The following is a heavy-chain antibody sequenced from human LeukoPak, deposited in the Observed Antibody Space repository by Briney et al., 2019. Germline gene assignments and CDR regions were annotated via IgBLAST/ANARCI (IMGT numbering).Heavy chain of an antibody. D-gene: IGHD2/OR15-2a*01. J-gene: IGHJ5*02. V-gene: IGHV3-30-3*01. Sequence: PGGSLRLSCAASGFTLSSYAMHWVRQAPGKGLEWVAVISYDGSNKYYADSVKGRFTISRDNSKNTLYLQMNSLRAEDTAVYYCARRGDPRFVMYNWFDPWGQGTLVTVSS. CDR2: ISYDGSNK. CDR1: GFTLSSYA. CDR3: ARRGDPRFVMYNWFDP.